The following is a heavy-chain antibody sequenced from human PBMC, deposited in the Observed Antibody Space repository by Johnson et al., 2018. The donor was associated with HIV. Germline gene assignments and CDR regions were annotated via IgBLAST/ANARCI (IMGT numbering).Heavy chain of an antibody. Sequence: VQLVESGGGLVQPGGSLRLSCAASGFTFSSYAMHWVRQAPGKGLEYVSAISSNGGSTYYAHSVKGRFTISRDNSKNTLSLQMGSRRAEDMAVYYCASPLEAAAGPMDAFDIWGQGTMVTVSS. CDR1: GFTFSSYA. D-gene: IGHD6-13*01. J-gene: IGHJ3*02. CDR2: ISSNGGST. V-gene: IGHV3-64*01. CDR3: ASPLEAAAGPMDAFDI.